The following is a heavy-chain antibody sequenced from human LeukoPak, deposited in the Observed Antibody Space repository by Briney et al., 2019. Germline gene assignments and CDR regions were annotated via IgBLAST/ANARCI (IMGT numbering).Heavy chain of an antibody. CDR2: IYYSGST. J-gene: IGHJ4*02. CDR1: GGSISSSSYH. CDR3: ARALGDY. V-gene: IGHV4-39*01. Sequence: SETLSLTCTVSGGSISSSSYHWGWIRQPPGKGLEWIGSIYYSGSTYYNPSLKSRVTISVDTSKNQFSLKLSSVTAADTAVYYCARALGDYWGQGTLVTVSS. D-gene: IGHD3-10*01.